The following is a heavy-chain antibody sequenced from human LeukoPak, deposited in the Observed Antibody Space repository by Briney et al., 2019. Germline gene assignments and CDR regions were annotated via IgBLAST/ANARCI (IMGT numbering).Heavy chain of an antibody. V-gene: IGHV1-69*05. D-gene: IGHD6-6*01. CDR3: ATPPPFQYSSSFFDY. CDR2: IIPIFGTA. CDR1: GGTFSSYA. Sequence: PVKVSCKASGGTFSSYAISWVRQAPGQGLEWMGGIIPIFGTANYAQKFQGRVTITTDESTSTAYMELSSLRSEDTAVYYCATPPPFQYSSSFFDYWGQGTLVTVSS. J-gene: IGHJ4*02.